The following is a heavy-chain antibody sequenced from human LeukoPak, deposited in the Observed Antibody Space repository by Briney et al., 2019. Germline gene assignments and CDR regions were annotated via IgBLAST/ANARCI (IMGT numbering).Heavy chain of an antibody. J-gene: IGHJ6*03. CDR1: GFSFSSYN. D-gene: IGHD6-13*01. Sequence: SGGSLRLSCAASGFSFSSYNFHWVRQAPGKGLKWLGFISYDGNIKYEDSVKGRFTISRDNSKNTLYLQMNSLRAEDTAVYYCANSNIAAAGTSYYYYMDVWGKGTTVTISS. CDR3: ANSNIAAAGTSYYYYMDV. CDR2: ISYDGNIK. V-gene: IGHV3-30*18.